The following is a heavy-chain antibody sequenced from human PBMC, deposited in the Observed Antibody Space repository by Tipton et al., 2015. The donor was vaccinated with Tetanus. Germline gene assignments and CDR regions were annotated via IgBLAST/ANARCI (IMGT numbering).Heavy chain of an antibody. V-gene: IGHV1-69*06. D-gene: IGHD5-24*01. Sequence: QSGPEVKKPGSSVKVSCKTSGGSFSTYFTSWVRQAPGQGLEWMGGIIPIFGPPNYAQKFQGRVTIIADKSTSTAYMELTNLTPEDTAVYYCATAKYGFNSVRIYYGLDVGGQGTTVTVSS. J-gene: IGHJ6*02. CDR1: GGSFSTYF. CDR2: IIPIFGPP. CDR3: ATAKYGFNSVRIYYGLDV.